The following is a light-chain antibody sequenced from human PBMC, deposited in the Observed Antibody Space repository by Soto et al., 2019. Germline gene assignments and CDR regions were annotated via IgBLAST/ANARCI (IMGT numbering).Light chain of an antibody. CDR2: QTS. J-gene: IGKJ1*01. V-gene: IGKV3-11*01. CDR3: HQRQSWTRT. CDR1: QYINTR. Sequence: EIVVTQSPATRSSFPGDRVTLSCRASQYINTRLAWYQHRPGQAPRXLIYQTSIREAGIPARFSASGAGPEFTRTIGDVQPEDFALYYCHQRQSWTRTFGQGTKVDIK.